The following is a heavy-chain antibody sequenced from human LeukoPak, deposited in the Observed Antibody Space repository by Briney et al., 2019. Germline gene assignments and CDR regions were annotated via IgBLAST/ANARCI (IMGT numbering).Heavy chain of an antibody. Sequence: TGGSLRLSCAASGFTFSSYSMNWVRQAPGKGLEWVAVISYDGSNKYYADSVKGRFTISRDNSKNTLYLQMNSLRAEDTAVYYCARDLYDSSESAFDIWGQGTMVTVSS. V-gene: IGHV3-30*03. CDR1: GFTFSSYS. D-gene: IGHD3-22*01. CDR2: ISYDGSNK. CDR3: ARDLYDSSESAFDI. J-gene: IGHJ3*02.